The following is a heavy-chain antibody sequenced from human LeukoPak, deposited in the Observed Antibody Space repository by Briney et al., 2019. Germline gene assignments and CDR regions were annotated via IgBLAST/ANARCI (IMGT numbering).Heavy chain of an antibody. CDR2: IRYDGSIK. D-gene: IGHD3-9*01. CDR3: ANGPHYNILTGYYKVRSHLDY. J-gene: IGHJ4*02. Sequence: GGSLRLSCAASGFIFSNYGMHWVRQAPGKGLEWVSFIRYDGSIKHYADSVKGRFTISRDNSKNALYLQMNSLRTEDTAVYYCANGPHYNILTGYYKVRSHLDYWGQGTLVTVSS. V-gene: IGHV3-30*02. CDR1: GFIFSNYG.